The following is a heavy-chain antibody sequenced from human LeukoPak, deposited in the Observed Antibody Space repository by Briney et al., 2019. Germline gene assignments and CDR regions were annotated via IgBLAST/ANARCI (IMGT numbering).Heavy chain of an antibody. J-gene: IGHJ4*02. D-gene: IGHD4-11*01. CDR3: ARRPVTTGDIFYFDH. CDR2: IYYSGST. V-gene: IGHV4-39*01. Sequence: SETLSLTCAVSGGSISSSSYYWGWIRQPPGKGLEWIGSIYYSGSTYYNPSLKSRVTIPVDTSKNQFSLKVSSVTAADTAVYYCARRPVTTGDIFYFDHWGQGTLVTVSS. CDR1: GGSISSSSYY.